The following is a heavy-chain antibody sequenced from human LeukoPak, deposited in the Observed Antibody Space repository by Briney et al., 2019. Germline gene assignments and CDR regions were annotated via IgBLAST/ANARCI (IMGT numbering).Heavy chain of an antibody. J-gene: IGHJ4*02. CDR1: GLTFSTYS. V-gene: IGHV3-48*02. Sequence: PGGSLRLSCTASGLTFSTYSMNWVRQAPGRGLEWVSYISGSSSSSDGGAKQYADSVKGRFTISRDNDKNSLYLQMNSLRDEDTAVYYCARGTGSDSGYIDYWGQGTLVSVSS. CDR3: ARGTGSDSGYIDY. D-gene: IGHD3-10*01. CDR2: ISGSSSSSDGGAK.